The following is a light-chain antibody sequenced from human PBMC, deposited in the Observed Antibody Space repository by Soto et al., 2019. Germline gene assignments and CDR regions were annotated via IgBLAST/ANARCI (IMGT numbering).Light chain of an antibody. V-gene: IGKV3-20*01. CDR2: GAS. Sequence: EIVLTQSPGTLSLSPGERATLSCRVSQSISRSYLAWYQQKHGQAPRLXIYGASSRATGIPDRFSGSGSGTDFTLTISRLEPEDFEVYYCQQYGSSPITFGQGTRLE. J-gene: IGKJ5*01. CDR3: QQYGSSPIT. CDR1: QSISRSY.